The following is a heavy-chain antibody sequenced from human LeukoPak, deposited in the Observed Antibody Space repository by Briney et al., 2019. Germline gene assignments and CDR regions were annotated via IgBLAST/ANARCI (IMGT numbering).Heavy chain of an antibody. V-gene: IGHV5-51*01. CDR2: IYPGDSDT. CDR3: ARGYGDYVSGYYYYYMDV. D-gene: IGHD4-17*01. Sequence: GESLQISCKGSGYSFTSYWIGWVRQMPGKGLEWMGIIYPGDSDTRYSPSFQGQVTISADKSISTAYLQWSSLKASDTAMYYCARGYGDYVSGYYYYYMDVWGKGTTVTVSS. CDR1: GYSFTSYW. J-gene: IGHJ6*03.